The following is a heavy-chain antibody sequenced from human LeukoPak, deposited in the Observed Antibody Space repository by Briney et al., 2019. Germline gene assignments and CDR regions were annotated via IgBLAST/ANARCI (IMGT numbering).Heavy chain of an antibody. CDR2: SGTSGDT. V-gene: IGHV3-23*01. Sequence: PGGSLRLSCAASGFTFSSYAMSWVRQAPGKGLEWVSLSGTSGDTYYADSVRGRFTISGDNSKNTLYLQMNSLRTEDTAIYYCAKGRPEDVWGKGTTVTVSS. J-gene: IGHJ6*04. CDR1: GFTFSSYA. CDR3: AKGRPEDV.